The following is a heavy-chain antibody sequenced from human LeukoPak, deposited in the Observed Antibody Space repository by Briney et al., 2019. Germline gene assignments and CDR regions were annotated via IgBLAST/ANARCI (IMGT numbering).Heavy chain of an antibody. D-gene: IGHD2-2*01. J-gene: IGHJ5*02. Sequence: PGGSLRLSCAASGFTFTRSAMHWVRQAPDKGLEWVTIVSSNGNNKYYADSVKGRFTISRDNSKNTLYLQMSGLRAEDTAVYYCARENVALLWGSWFDPWGQGTLVTVSS. CDR3: ARENVALLWGSWFDP. V-gene: IGHV3-30-3*01. CDR1: GFTFTRSA. CDR2: VSSNGNNK.